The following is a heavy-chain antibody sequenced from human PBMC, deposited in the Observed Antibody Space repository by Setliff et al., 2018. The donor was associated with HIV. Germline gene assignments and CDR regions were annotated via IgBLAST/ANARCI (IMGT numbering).Heavy chain of an antibody. CDR1: GGTFSIFS. V-gene: IGHV1-69*13. CDR2: TIPVFGPP. Sequence: PSVKVSCKTSGGTFSIFSITWVRQAPGQGLEWMGGTIPVFGPPNYAEKFQRRLTITADESTNTAYMELIGLKSEDTAVYYCARDPTGGAARFDYWGQGTLVTVSS. CDR3: ARDPTGGAARFDY. J-gene: IGHJ4*02. D-gene: IGHD6-6*01.